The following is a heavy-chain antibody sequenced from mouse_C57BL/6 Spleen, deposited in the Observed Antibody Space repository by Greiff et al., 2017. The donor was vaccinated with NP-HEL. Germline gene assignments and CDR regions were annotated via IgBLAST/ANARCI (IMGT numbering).Heavy chain of an antibody. CDR3: ARGKHDGYYGYFDY. CDR2: INPNNGGT. J-gene: IGHJ2*01. Sequence: EVQLQQSGPELVKPGASVKISCKASGYTFTDYYMNWVKQSHGKSLEWIGDINPNNGGTSYNQKFKGKATLTVGKSSSTAYMELRSLTSEDSSVYYCARGKHDGYYGYFDYWGQGTTLTVSS. V-gene: IGHV1-26*01. CDR1: GYTFTDYY. D-gene: IGHD2-3*01.